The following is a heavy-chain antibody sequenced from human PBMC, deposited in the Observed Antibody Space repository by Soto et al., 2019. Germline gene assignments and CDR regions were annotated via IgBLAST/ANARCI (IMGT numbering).Heavy chain of an antibody. CDR2: IYYSVST. J-gene: IGHJ6*02. CDR1: GGSISSGGYS. V-gene: IGHV4-61*08. D-gene: IGHD3-9*01. Sequence: SETLSLTCAVSGGSISSGGYSWIWIRQPPGKGLEWIGYIYYSVSTNYNPSLKSRVTISVDTSKNQFSLKLSSVTAADTAVYYCARHSPPMYDILTGTTLDPYYGMDVWGQGTTVTVSS. CDR3: ARHSPPMYDILTGTTLDPYYGMDV.